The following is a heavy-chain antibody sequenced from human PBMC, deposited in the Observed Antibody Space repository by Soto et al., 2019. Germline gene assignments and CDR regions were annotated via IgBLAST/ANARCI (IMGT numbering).Heavy chain of an antibody. J-gene: IGHJ2*01. D-gene: IGHD2-15*01. Sequence: PSETLSLTCTVSGGSISSSSYYWGWIRQPPGKGLEWIGSIYYSGSTYYNPSLKSRATISVDTSKNQFSLKLSSVTAADTAVYYCARSSSGYCSGGSCYSAVDWYF. CDR1: GGSISSSSYY. V-gene: IGHV4-39*01. CDR3: ARSSSGYCSGGSCYSAVDWYF. CDR2: IYYSGST.